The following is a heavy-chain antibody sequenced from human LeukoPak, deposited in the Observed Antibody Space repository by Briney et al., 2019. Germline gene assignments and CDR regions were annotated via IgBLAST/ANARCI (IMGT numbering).Heavy chain of an antibody. V-gene: IGHV3-53*01. CDR2: IASDGPI. CDR3: VTARGEV. Sequence: GGSLRLSCEASGSTVSSDFMSWVRQAPGEGPEWVSLIASDGPIYYADSVEGRFTISRDNFKNTVYLQMSSLTSEDTAVYYCVTARGEVWGQGTIVTVSS. J-gene: IGHJ3*01. D-gene: IGHD7-27*01. CDR1: GSTVSSDF.